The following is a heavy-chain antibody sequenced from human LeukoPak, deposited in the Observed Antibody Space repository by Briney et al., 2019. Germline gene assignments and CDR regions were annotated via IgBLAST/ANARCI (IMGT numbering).Heavy chain of an antibody. CDR2: IYPGDSDT. CDR3: ARTGYTSGWYVGSFDY. D-gene: IGHD6-19*01. CDR1: GYTFTSYC. J-gene: IGHJ4*02. V-gene: IGHV5-51*01. Sequence: GESLKISGKCSGYTFTSYCIGWARQMPGKGLDWMGIIYPGDSDTKYSPSFQGQVTISADKSISTAYLQWSSLKASDTAMYYCARTGYTSGWYVGSFDYWGQGTLVTVSS.